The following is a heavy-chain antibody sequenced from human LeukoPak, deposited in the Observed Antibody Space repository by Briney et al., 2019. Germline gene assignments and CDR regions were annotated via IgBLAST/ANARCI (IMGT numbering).Heavy chain of an antibody. V-gene: IGHV4-34*01. CDR2: INHSGST. CDR1: GGSFSGYY. D-gene: IGHD2-2*01. Sequence: PSETLSLTCAVYGGSFSGYYWSWIRQPPGKGLEWIGEINHSGSTNYNPSLKSRVTISVDTSKNQFSLKLSSVTAADTAVYYCARGLQYQLLPYYYYYMDVWGKGTTVTVSS. J-gene: IGHJ6*03. CDR3: ARGLQYQLLPYYYYYMDV.